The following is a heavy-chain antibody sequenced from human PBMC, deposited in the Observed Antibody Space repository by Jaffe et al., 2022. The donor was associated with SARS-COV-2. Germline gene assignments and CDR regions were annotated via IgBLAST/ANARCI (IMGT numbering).Heavy chain of an antibody. D-gene: IGHD3-22*01. J-gene: IGHJ5*02. Sequence: EVQLVESGGDLVQPGGSLRLSCVASGFTLYNYAMTWVRQAPGKGLEWVSAISSDGDTTNYADSVRGRFTVSRDNSKNMVYLQMSSLSVEDTAVYHCARYYQTGAYYSKHWFDPWGQGTLVTVSS. CDR3: ARYYQTGAYYSKHWFDP. CDR2: ISSDGDTT. V-gene: IGHV3-23*04. CDR1: GFTLYNYA.